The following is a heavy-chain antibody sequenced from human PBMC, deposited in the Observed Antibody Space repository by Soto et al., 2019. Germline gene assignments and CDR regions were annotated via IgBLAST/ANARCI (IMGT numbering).Heavy chain of an antibody. V-gene: IGHV1-69*13. CDR2: IIPIFGTA. CDR3: ASLANYDYVWGSLTK. Sequence: GASVKVSCKASGGTFSSYAISWVRQAPGQGLEWMGGIIPIFGTANYAQKFQGRVTITADESTSTAYMELSSLRSEDTAVYYCASLANYDYVWGSLTKWGQGTLVTVSS. J-gene: IGHJ4*02. D-gene: IGHD3-16*01. CDR1: GGTFSSYA.